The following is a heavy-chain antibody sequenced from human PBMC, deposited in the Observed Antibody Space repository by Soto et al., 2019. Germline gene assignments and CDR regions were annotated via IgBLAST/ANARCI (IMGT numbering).Heavy chain of an antibody. CDR2: ISSTGSA. J-gene: IGHJ4*02. CDR3: AMAGNYRYFDA. Sequence: PSETLSLKCAVSGGTVSSGRYYWRWIRQPPGKGLEWIGYISSTGSANYNLSLKSRVTISVDTSKNQFSLKLTSVTAADTAVYFCAMAGNYRYFDAWGQGTLVPLSS. CDR1: GGTVSSGRYY. V-gene: IGHV4-61*01. D-gene: IGHD1-7*01.